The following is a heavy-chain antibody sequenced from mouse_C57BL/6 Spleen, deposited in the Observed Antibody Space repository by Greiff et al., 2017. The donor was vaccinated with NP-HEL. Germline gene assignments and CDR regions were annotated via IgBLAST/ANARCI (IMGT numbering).Heavy chain of an antibody. J-gene: IGHJ3*01. D-gene: IGHD2-2*01. Sequence: VKLMESGPGLVQPSQSLSITCTVSGFSLTSYGVHWVRQSPGKGLEWLGVIWSGGSTDYNAAFMSRLSITKDNSKSQVFFKMNSLQADDTAIYYCAKNGENGYLFAYWGQGTLVTVSA. CDR2: IWSGGST. V-gene: IGHV2-5*01. CDR1: GFSLTSYG. CDR3: AKNGENGYLFAY.